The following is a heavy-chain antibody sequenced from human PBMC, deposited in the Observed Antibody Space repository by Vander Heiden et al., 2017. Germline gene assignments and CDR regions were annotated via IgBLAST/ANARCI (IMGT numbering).Heavy chain of an antibody. CDR1: GFTFTNYD. D-gene: IGHD7-27*01. V-gene: IGHV3-23*01. CDR2: VKSTGTI. Sequence: EVQLLESGGGLVQPGGSLRLSCAASGFTFTNYDMSWVRQAPGKGLEWVSVVKSTGTIYYADSVKGRFTISRDISKDTLYLQMSSLRAEDTAVYYCVKDGAGAGFDYWGQGTLVTVSS. J-gene: IGHJ4*02. CDR3: VKDGAGAGFDY.